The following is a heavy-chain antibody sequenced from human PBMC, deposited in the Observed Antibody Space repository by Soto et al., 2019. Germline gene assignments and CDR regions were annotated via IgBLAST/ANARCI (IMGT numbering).Heavy chain of an antibody. V-gene: IGHV3-33*01. CDR3: ARDFSKWLATNPGEY. J-gene: IGHJ4*02. CDR1: GFTFSSYG. CDR2: IWYDGSNK. Sequence: GGSLRLSCAASGFTFSSYGMHWVRQAPGKGLEWVAVIWYDGSNKYYADSVKGRFTISRDNSKNTLYLQMNSLRAEDTAVYYCARDFSKWLATNPGEYWGQGTLVTVSS. D-gene: IGHD6-19*01.